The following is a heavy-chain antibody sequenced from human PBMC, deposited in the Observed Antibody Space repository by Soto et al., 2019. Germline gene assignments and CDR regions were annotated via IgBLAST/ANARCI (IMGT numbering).Heavy chain of an antibody. J-gene: IGHJ4*02. CDR1: GGTFSSYA. CDR2: IIPIFGTA. D-gene: IGHD5-18*01. Sequence: SVKVSCKASGGTFSSYAISWVRQAPGQGLEWMEGIIPIFGTANYAQKFQGRVTITADESTSTAYMELSSLRSEDTAVYYCAISVRTFTLDTAMGYCEYCWAFDYWGQGTLVTVSS. V-gene: IGHV1-69*13. CDR3: AISVRTFTLDTAMGYCEYCWAFDY.